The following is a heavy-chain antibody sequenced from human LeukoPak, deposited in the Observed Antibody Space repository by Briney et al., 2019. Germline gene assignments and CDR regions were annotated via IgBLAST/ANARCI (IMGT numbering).Heavy chain of an antibody. D-gene: IGHD3-10*02. CDR3: AELGITMIGGV. CDR1: GGSFSGYY. Sequence: SETLSLTCAVYGGSFSGYYWSWIRQPPGKGLEWIREINHSGSTNYNPSLKSRFTISVDTSKNQFSLKLSSVTAADTAVYYCAELGITMIGGVWGKGTTVTISS. J-gene: IGHJ6*04. V-gene: IGHV4-34*01. CDR2: INHSGST.